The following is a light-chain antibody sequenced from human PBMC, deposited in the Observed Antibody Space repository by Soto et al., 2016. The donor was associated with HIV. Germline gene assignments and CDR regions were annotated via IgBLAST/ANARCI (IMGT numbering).Light chain of an antibody. Sequence: SYELTQPPSVSVAPGKTARITCEGNNIGSKTVHWCQQKPGQAPVLVVYDDSHRPSGIPERFSGSNSGNTATLTISRVDAGDEADYYCQVWDSPEVVFGGGTKLTVL. V-gene: IGLV3-21*03. CDR1: NIGSKT. CDR3: QVWDSPEVV. J-gene: IGLJ2*01. CDR2: DDS.